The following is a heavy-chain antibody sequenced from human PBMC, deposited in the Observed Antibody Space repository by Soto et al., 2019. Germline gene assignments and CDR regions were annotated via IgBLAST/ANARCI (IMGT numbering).Heavy chain of an antibody. CDR2: IYHTGST. D-gene: IGHD2-2*01. CDR3: ASKLPGYCRSTSCSGLGFDS. V-gene: IGHV4-4*02. CDR1: GGSISNSYW. Sequence: QVQLQESGPGLVKPSGTLSLTCAVSGGSISNSYWWSWVRQTPGKGLEWIGEIYHTGSTNYNPSLKSRFTTSVDKSKNQSSLKLTSVHAADTAMYYCASKLPGYCRSTSCSGLGFDSWGQGTLVTVSS. J-gene: IGHJ5*01.